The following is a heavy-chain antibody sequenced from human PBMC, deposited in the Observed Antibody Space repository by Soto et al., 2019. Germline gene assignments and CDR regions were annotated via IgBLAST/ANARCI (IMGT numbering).Heavy chain of an antibody. V-gene: IGHV1-18*01. D-gene: IGHD1-26*01. CDR3: ARERKWGPILY. Sequence: QVQLVQSGAEVRKPGASVKVSCKASGYIFNNYAITWVRQAPGQGLEWVGWISANNGYTNYGHKFQDRVTMTADTSTRTVFMELRGLTSDDTAIYYCARERKWGPILYWGQGTLVTVSP. CDR1: GYIFNNYA. CDR2: ISANNGYT. J-gene: IGHJ4*02.